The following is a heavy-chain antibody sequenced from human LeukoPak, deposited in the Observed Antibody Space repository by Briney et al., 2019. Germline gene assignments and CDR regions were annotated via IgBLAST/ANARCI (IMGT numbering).Heavy chain of an antibody. CDR2: IDPRDSYT. J-gene: IGHJ4*02. V-gene: IGHV5-10-1*01. CDR3: ATGASKVTTDFANY. D-gene: IGHD4-17*01. CDR1: GYRFTKYR. Sequence: GESLKISCHGSGYRFTKYRLSRVRQMPGKGLERMGRIDPRDSYTKYSPSFEGHVTISVDKSISSAFLQWNSLKASDSAMYYCATGASKVTTDFANYWGQGTQVAVSS.